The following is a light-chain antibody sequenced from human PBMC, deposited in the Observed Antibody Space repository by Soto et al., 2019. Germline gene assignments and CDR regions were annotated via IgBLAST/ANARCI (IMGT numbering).Light chain of an antibody. CDR1: QSISTN. CDR3: QHYNEYPLT. Sequence: DIEITQSPFTLSASVGDRVTITCRASQSISTNLAWYQQKPGKTPNLLIYKASTLQSGVPSRFSGSGFGTEFTLTVNSLQPDDFATYFCQHYNEYPLTFGGGTKVEIK. J-gene: IGKJ4*01. V-gene: IGKV1-5*03. CDR2: KAS.